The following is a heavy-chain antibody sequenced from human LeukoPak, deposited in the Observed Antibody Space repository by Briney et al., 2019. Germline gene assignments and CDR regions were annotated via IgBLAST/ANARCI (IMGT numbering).Heavy chain of an antibody. CDR1: GFTFSDYY. V-gene: IGHV3-11*04. CDR2: ISSSGSTI. D-gene: IGHD4-11*01. Sequence: PGGSLRLSCAASGFTFSDYYMSWIRQAPGKGLEWVSYISSSGSTIYYADSVKGRFTISRDNAKNSLYLQMNSLRAEDTAVYYCARETVQQLSLANFDYWGQGTLVTVSS. J-gene: IGHJ4*02. CDR3: ARETVQQLSLANFDY.